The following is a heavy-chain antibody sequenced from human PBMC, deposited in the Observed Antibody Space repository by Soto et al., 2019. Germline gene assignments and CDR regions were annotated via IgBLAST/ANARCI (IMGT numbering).Heavy chain of an antibody. V-gene: IGHV3-15*01. CDR2: MKSKSEGETT. CDR1: GFTFNNAW. J-gene: IGHJ4*02. CDR3: TAQFYFDASSYSFDL. D-gene: IGHD3-9*01. Sequence: PGGSLRLSCAASGFTFNNAWMGWVRQAPGQGLEWVGHMKSKSEGETTDYAAPVKGRFTISRDDSKNTVYLQMNSLTTEDTAVYYCTAQFYFDASSYSFDLWGQGTLVTVSS.